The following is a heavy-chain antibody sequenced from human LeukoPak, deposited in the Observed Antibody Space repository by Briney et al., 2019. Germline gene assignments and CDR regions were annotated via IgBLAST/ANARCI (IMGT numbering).Heavy chain of an antibody. J-gene: IGHJ4*02. CDR2: IYSDGSST. V-gene: IGHV3-74*01. CDR1: GFTFSSYW. CDR3: ARDRSSLGLWFGELRN. Sequence: GGSLRLSCAASGFTFSSYWMHWVRQAPGKGLVWVSRIYSDGSSTNYEDSVKGRFTISRDNAKNTLYLQMNSLRAEDTAVYYCARDRSSLGLWFGELRNWGQATLVTVSS. D-gene: IGHD3-10*01.